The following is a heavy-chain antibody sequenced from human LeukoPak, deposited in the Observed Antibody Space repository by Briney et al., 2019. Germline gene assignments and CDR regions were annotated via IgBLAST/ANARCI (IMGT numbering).Heavy chain of an antibody. V-gene: IGHV3-23*01. CDR1: GYTFSDYA. D-gene: IGHD5-12*01. Sequence: PGGSLRLSCVGSGYTFSDYAMGWVRQAPGKGLEWVSDVSGVSDSTHYADSVKGRFTNSRDNSKNTLYLQMNSLRAEDTAAYYCTTESKWLPTYWGQGTLVTVSS. CDR2: VSGVSDST. CDR3: TTESKWLPTY. J-gene: IGHJ4*02.